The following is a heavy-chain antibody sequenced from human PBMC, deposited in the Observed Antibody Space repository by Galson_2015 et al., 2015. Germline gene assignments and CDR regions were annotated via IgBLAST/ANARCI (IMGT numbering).Heavy chain of an antibody. CDR1: GFTFSTYG. CDR2: ISYDGSSK. Sequence: SLRLSCAASGFTFSTYGMHWVRQAPGKGLEWVAVISYDGSSKDYADSVRGRFTISRDNSKNTLYPQMNSLRTEDTAVYYCATPRYRDGNNPFDYWGQGTLVTVSS. V-gene: IGHV3-30*03. J-gene: IGHJ4*02. D-gene: IGHD5-24*01. CDR3: ATPRYRDGNNPFDY.